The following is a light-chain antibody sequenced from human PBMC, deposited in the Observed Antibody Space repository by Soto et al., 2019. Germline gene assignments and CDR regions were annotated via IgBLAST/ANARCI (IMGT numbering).Light chain of an antibody. Sequence: EIVLTQSPATLSLSPGERATLSCRASQSVSSYLAWYQQKPGQAPRLLIYDASNSATGIPARFSGSGSGTDFTLTISSLGPEDFAVYYCQQRSNWPRTFGQGTKLEI. CDR2: DAS. CDR1: QSVSSY. V-gene: IGKV3-11*01. CDR3: QQRSNWPRT. J-gene: IGKJ2*01.